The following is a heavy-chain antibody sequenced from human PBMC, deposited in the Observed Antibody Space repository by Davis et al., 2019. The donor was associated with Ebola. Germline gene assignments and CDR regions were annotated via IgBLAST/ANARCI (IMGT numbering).Heavy chain of an antibody. Sequence: AASVKVSCKASGGTFSSYAISWVRQAPGQGLEWMGGIIPIFGTANYAQKFQGRVTITADKSTSTAYMELSSLRSEDTAVYYCASLVTTGYYYYYGMDVWGQGTTVTVSS. V-gene: IGHV1-69*06. D-gene: IGHD4-17*01. CDR2: IIPIFGTA. J-gene: IGHJ6*02. CDR3: ASLVTTGYYYYYGMDV. CDR1: GGTFSSYA.